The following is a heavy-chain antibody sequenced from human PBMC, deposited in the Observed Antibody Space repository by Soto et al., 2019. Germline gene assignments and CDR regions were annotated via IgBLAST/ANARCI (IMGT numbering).Heavy chain of an antibody. V-gene: IGHV1-69*06. CDR3: ARDQAAAEDYYYGMDV. CDR2: IIPIFGTA. D-gene: IGHD6-13*01. CDR1: GGTFSSYA. Sequence: QVQLVQSGAEVKKPGSSVKVSCKASGGTFSSYAISWVRQAPGQGLEWMGGIIPIFGTANYAQKFQGRDTITADKSTSTAYMELSSLRSEDTAVYYCARDQAAAEDYYYGMDVWGQGTTVTVSS. J-gene: IGHJ6*02.